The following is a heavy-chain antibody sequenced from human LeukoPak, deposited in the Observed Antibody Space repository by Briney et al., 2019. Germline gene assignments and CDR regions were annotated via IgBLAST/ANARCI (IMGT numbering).Heavy chain of an antibody. Sequence: GGSLRLSCAASGFTFSTNPMSWVRQAPGKGLEWVSAISPDNTYYADSVKGRLTISRDDSKNTVYLQMNSPRDEDTARYYCVKEHVDRAFTRSFEIWGQGTVVTVSS. J-gene: IGHJ3*02. CDR2: ISPDNT. V-gene: IGHV3-23*01. CDR1: GFTFSTNP. CDR3: VKEHVDRAFTRSFEI. D-gene: IGHD3-10*01.